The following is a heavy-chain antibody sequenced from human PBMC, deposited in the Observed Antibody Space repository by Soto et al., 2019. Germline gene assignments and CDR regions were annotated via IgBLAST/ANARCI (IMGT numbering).Heavy chain of an antibody. J-gene: IGHJ5*02. Sequence: QVQLQESGPGLVTPSQTLSLTCTVSGGSISSGGYYWSWIRQHPGKGLEWIGYIYYSGSTYYNPSLKSRVTLSVDTSKNHFSLKLSSVTAAATAVYYWARGSSSTSCYAGCYWFDPWGQGTLVTVSS. V-gene: IGHV4-31*03. D-gene: IGHD2-2*01. CDR3: ARGSSSTSCYAGCYWFDP. CDR1: GGSISSGGYY. CDR2: IYYSGST.